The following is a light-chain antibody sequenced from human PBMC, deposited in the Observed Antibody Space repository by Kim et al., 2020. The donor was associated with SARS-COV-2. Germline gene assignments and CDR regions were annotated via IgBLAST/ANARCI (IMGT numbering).Light chain of an antibody. V-gene: IGLV3-1*01. CDR3: QAWDISIWV. CDR1: KLGDKY. J-gene: IGLJ3*02. Sequence: VSPGQTASITCSGDKLGDKYASWYQQKPGQSPVLVLYQDSKRPSGIPERFSGSNSGNTATLTISGTQAMDEADYYCQAWDISIWVFGGGTQLTVL. CDR2: QDS.